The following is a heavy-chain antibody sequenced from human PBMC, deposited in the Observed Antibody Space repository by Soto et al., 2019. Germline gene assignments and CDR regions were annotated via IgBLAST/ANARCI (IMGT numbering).Heavy chain of an antibody. CDR2: INHSGST. D-gene: IGHD2-2*01. Sequence: NLSLTCAVYGGSFSGYYWSWIRQPPGKGLEWIGEINHSGSTNYNPSLKSRVTISVDTSKNQFSLKLSSVTAADTAVYYCARGRYCSSTSCPTYYYYGMDVWGQGTTVTVSS. CDR1: GGSFSGYY. CDR3: ARGRYCSSTSCPTYYYYGMDV. V-gene: IGHV4-34*01. J-gene: IGHJ6*02.